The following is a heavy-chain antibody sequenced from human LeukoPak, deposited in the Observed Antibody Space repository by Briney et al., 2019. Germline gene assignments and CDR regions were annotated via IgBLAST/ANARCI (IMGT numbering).Heavy chain of an antibody. D-gene: IGHD6-13*01. J-gene: IGHJ6*04. CDR2: IYHSGST. V-gene: IGHV4-38-2*01. CDR3: ARAAPYCGYGMDV. Sequence: SETLSLTCAVSGYSISSGYYWGWIRQPPGKGLEWIGSIYHSGSTYYNPSLKSRVTISVDTSKNQFSLKLSSVTAADTAVYYCARAAPYCGYGMDVWGKGTTVTVSS. CDR1: GYSISSGYY.